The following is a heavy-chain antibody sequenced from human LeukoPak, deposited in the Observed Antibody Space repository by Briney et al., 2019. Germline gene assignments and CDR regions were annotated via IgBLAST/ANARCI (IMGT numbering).Heavy chain of an antibody. Sequence: GGSLRLSCSPSGFTFSDYAMYWVRQAPGKGLEYVSSIGGDGSSPYYADSVKGRFTISRDNSKNTLYLQMNSLRVEDTAVYYCAKALPTDYGSGTLTGPLDFWGQGTLVTVSS. CDR2: IGGDGSSP. D-gene: IGHD3-10*01. J-gene: IGHJ4*02. CDR1: GFTFSDYA. CDR3: AKALPTDYGSGTLTGPLDF. V-gene: IGHV3-64*04.